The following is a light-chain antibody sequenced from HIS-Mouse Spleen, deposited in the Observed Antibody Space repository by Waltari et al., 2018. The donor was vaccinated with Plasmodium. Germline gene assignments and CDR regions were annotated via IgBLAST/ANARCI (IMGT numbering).Light chain of an antibody. J-gene: IGLJ3*02. CDR1: ALQKQY. Sequence: SYELTQPPSVSVSPGQTARIPCSGHALQKQYAYWYQQKSGQAPVLVIYEDSKRPSGIPERFSGSSSGTMATLTISGAQVEDEADYYCYSTDSSGNHRVFGGGTKLTVL. CDR2: EDS. CDR3: YSTDSSGNHRV. V-gene: IGLV3-10*01.